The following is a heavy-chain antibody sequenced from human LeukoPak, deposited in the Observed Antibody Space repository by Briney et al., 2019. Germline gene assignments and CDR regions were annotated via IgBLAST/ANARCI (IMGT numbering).Heavy chain of an antibody. J-gene: IGHJ4*02. CDR1: RGTFSSYA. D-gene: IGHD6-13*01. V-gene: IGHV1-69*13. Sequence: GSSVKVSCNASRGTFSSYAISWVRQAPGQGLEWMGGIIPIFGTANYAQKFQGRVTITADESTSTAYMELSSLRSEDTAVYYCARGRLIAAAGTSSDYWGQGTLVTVSS. CDR3: ARGRLIAAAGTSSDY. CDR2: IIPIFGTA.